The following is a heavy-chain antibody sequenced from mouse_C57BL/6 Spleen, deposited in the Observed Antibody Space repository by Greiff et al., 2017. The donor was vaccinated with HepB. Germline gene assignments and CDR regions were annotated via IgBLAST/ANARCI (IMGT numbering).Heavy chain of an antibody. Sequence: EVKVVESEGGLVQPGSSMKLSCTASGFTFSDYYMAWVRQVSEKGLEWVANINYDGSSTYYLDSLKSRFIISRDNAKNILYLQMSSLKSEDTATYYCARRGFYYSSSYWYFDVWGTGTTVTVSS. J-gene: IGHJ1*03. CDR1: GFTFSDYY. V-gene: IGHV5-16*01. CDR3: ARRGFYYSSSYWYFDV. D-gene: IGHD1-1*01. CDR2: INYDGSST.